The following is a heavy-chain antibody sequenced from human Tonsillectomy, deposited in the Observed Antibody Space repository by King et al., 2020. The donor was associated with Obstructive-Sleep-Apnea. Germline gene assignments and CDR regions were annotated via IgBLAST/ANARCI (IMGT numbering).Heavy chain of an antibody. CDR2: ITGSGGST. CDR3: AKALILLVGADC. V-gene: IGHV3-23*04. CDR1: GFTFSSYA. D-gene: IGHD1-26*01. Sequence: VQLVESGGGLVQPGGSLRLSCAASGFTFSSYAMSWVRQAPGKGPEWVATITGSGGSTSYADSVKGRFTISSDNSKKTLYLQMNSLRAEDTAVFYCAKALILLVGADCWGQGTLVTVSS. J-gene: IGHJ4*02.